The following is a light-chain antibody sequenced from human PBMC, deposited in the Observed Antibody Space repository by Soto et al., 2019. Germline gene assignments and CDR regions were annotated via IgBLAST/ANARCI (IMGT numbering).Light chain of an antibody. V-gene: IGKV1-9*01. CDR2: GAS. CDR1: QGINKF. CDR3: QQLTNFRFT. Sequence: IQLTQSPSSLSASVGDRVTITCRASQGINKFLAWYQQRPGKAPQLLVYGASTLQSGVPSRFSGSGSGTGFTLPISSLQPEDFATYYCQQLTNFRFTFGQGTKLDIK. J-gene: IGKJ2*01.